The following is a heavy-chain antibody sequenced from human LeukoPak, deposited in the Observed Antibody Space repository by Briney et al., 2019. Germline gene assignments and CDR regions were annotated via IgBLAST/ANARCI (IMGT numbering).Heavy chain of an antibody. Sequence: GGSLRLSCAASGFTFSSYGMHWVRQAPGKGLEWVAVISYDGSNKYYADSVKGRFTISRDNSKNTLYLQMNSLRAEDTAVYYCAKDDPSGSPGYWGQGTLVTVSS. CDR1: GFTFSSYG. D-gene: IGHD1-26*01. J-gene: IGHJ4*02. CDR2: ISYDGSNK. V-gene: IGHV3-30*18. CDR3: AKDDPSGSPGY.